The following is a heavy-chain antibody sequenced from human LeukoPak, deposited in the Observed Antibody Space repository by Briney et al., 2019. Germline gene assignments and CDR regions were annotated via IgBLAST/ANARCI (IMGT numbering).Heavy chain of an antibody. D-gene: IGHD3-22*01. Sequence: SETLSLTCTVSGGSISSGDYYWSWIRQPPGKGLEWIGYIYYSGSTYYNPSLKSRVTISVDTSKNQFSLKLSSVTAADTAVYYCARGYCDSSGYYWDAFDIWGQGTMVTVSS. CDR2: IYYSGST. CDR1: GGSISSGDYY. V-gene: IGHV4-30-4*01. CDR3: ARGYCDSSGYYWDAFDI. J-gene: IGHJ3*02.